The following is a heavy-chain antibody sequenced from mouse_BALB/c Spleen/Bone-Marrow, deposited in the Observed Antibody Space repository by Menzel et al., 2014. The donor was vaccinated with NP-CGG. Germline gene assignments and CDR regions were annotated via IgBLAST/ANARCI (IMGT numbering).Heavy chain of an antibody. CDR3: ARKGGPFYAMDY. V-gene: IGHV1-4*02. CDR1: GYTFTSYT. CDR2: IIPSSGYT. Sequence: QVQLQQSAAELARPGASVKMSCKASGYTFTSYTMHRIKQRPGQGLEWIGYIIPSSGYTEYNQKFKDKTTLTADKSSSTAYMQLSSLTSEDSAVYFCARKGGPFYAMDYWGQGTSVTVSS. J-gene: IGHJ4*01.